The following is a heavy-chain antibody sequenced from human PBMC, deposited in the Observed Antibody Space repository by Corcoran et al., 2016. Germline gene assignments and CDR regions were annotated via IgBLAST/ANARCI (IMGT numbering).Heavy chain of an antibody. CDR1: GGTFSSYA. J-gene: IGHJ3*02. D-gene: IGHD3-10*01. CDR3: ARDRAAGSGAFDI. CDR2: IIPIFGTA. Sequence: VQLVQSGAEVKKPGSSVKVSCKASGGTFSSYAISWVRQAPGQGLEWMGGIIPIFGTANYAQQFQGRVTITADKSTSTAYMELSSLRSEDTAGYYCARDRAAGSGAFDIWGQGTMVTVSS. V-gene: IGHV1-69*06.